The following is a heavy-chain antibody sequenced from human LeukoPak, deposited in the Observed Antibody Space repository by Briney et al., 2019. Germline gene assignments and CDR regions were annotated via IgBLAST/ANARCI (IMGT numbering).Heavy chain of an antibody. Sequence: GGSLRLSCAASGFTFSSYDIHWVRQATGKGLEWVSGIGTAGEIYYPGSVKGRFTISRENAKNSLYLQMNSLRAGDTAVYYCARVEMATIFVGDYWGQGTLVTVSS. J-gene: IGHJ4*02. CDR1: GFTFSSYD. D-gene: IGHD5-24*01. CDR3: ARVEMATIFVGDY. V-gene: IGHV3-13*01. CDR2: IGTAGEI.